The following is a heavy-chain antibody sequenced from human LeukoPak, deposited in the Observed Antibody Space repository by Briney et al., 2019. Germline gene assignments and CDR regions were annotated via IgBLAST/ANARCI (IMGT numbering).Heavy chain of an antibody. J-gene: IGHJ3*02. CDR1: GGTFSSYA. CDR2: IIPIFGTA. CDR3: ARAYYYDSSGYYGAFDI. V-gene: IGHV1-69*05. Sequence: GSSVTVSCKASGGTFSSYAISWVRQAPGQGLEWMGRIIPIFGTANYAQKFQGRVTITTDESTSTAYMELSSLRSEDTAVYYCARAYYYDSSGYYGAFDIWGQGTMVTVSS. D-gene: IGHD3-22*01.